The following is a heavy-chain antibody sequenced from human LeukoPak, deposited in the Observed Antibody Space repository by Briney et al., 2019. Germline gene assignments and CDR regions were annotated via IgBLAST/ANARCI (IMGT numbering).Heavy chain of an antibody. Sequence: GGSLRLSCAASGFTFSSYAMSWVRQAPGKGLEWVSVISGSGGSTYYADSVKGRSTISRDNSKNTLYLQMNSLRAEDTAVYYCATGGDYDSSEFDYWGQGTLVTVSS. CDR1: GFTFSSYA. CDR2: ISGSGGST. D-gene: IGHD3-22*01. V-gene: IGHV3-23*01. J-gene: IGHJ4*02. CDR3: ATGGDYDSSEFDY.